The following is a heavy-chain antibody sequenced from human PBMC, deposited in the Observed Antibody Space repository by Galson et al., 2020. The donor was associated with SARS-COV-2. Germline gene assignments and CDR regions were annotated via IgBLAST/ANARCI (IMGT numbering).Heavy chain of an antibody. CDR2: IYSGGST. Sequence: GEPPKISCAASGFTVSSNYMSWLRPAPGQGLEWVSVIYSGGSTYYADYVKGRFTISRDHSKNTLYLQMNSLRAEDTAVYYCARDQVPYESSGYYWRGSEPDYWGQGTLVTVSS. J-gene: IGHJ4*02. V-gene: IGHV3-66*01. CDR3: ARDQVPYESSGYYWRGSEPDY. D-gene: IGHD3-22*01. CDR1: GFTVSSNY.